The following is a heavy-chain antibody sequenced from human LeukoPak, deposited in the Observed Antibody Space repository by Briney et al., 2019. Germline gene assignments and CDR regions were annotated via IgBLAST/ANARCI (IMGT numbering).Heavy chain of an antibody. CDR2: ISYDGSNK. CDR1: GFTFSRYG. Sequence: GGSLRLSCAASGFTFSRYGMHWVRQASGKGLEWVAVISYDGSNKYYADSVKGRFTISRDNSKNTLYLQVNSLRAEDTAVYYCAMAVIGSGWTLDHWGQGTLVTVSS. V-gene: IGHV3-30*03. J-gene: IGHJ4*02. D-gene: IGHD6-19*01. CDR3: AMAVIGSGWTLDH.